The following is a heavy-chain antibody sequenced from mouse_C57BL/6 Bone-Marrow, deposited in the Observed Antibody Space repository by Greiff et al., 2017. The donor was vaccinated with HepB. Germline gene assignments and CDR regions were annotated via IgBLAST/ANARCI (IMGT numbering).Heavy chain of an antibody. D-gene: IGHD2-4*01. CDR3: ASYDYDEKAWFAY. J-gene: IGHJ3*01. CDR1: GYTFTDYY. Sequence: LVKPGASVKMSCKASGYTFTDYYMNWVKQSHGKSLEWIGVINPYNGGTSYNQKFKGKATLTVDKSSSTAYMELNSLTSEDSAVYYCASYDYDEKAWFAYWGQGTLVTVSA. CDR2: INPYNGGT. V-gene: IGHV1-19*01.